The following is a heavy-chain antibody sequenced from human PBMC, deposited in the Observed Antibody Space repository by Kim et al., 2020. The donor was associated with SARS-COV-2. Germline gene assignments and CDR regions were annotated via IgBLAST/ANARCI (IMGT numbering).Heavy chain of an antibody. V-gene: IGHV4-30-2*04. CDR3: ARGGGYKDYYGMDV. D-gene: IGHD3-22*01. Sequence: PSLKSRVTISVDTSKNQFSLKLSSVTAADKAVYYCARGGGYKDYYGMDVWGQGTTVTVSS. J-gene: IGHJ6*02.